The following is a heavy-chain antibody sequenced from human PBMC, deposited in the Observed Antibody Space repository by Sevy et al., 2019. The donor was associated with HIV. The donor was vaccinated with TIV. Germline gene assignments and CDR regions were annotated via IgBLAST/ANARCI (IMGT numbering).Heavy chain of an antibody. Sequence: ASVKVSCKASGGTFSSYAITWVRQAPGQGLEWVGGIIPIFKTTNYAQKFQGRVTITADESTRTDYMELSSLTSEDTAVYYCARGVSDSSGWFFDYWGQGTLVTVSS. CDR3: ARGVSDSSGWFFDY. D-gene: IGHD6-19*01. J-gene: IGHJ4*02. V-gene: IGHV1-69*13. CDR2: IIPIFKTT. CDR1: GGTFSSYA.